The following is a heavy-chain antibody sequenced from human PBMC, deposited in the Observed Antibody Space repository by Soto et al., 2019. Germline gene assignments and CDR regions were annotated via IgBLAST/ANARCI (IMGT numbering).Heavy chain of an antibody. D-gene: IGHD6-13*01. J-gene: IGHJ4*02. CDR1: GGSIRSSSYY. Sequence: SETLSLTCTVSGGSIRSSSYYCVWIRQPPGKGLEWIGYIYYSGSTNYNPSLKSRVTISVDTSKNQFSLKLSSVTAADTAVYYCAIVHSSSWGEENEYYFDYWGQGTLVTSPQ. CDR2: IYYSGST. CDR3: AIVHSSSWGEENEYYFDY. V-gene: IGHV4-61*05.